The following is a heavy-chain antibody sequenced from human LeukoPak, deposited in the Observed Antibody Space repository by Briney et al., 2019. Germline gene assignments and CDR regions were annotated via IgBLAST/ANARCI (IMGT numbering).Heavy chain of an antibody. CDR1: GYTFTGYY. D-gene: IGHD4-23*01. J-gene: IGHJ6*03. CDR3: ARGAPYGGNSDYYMDV. CDR2: INPNSGGT. V-gene: IGHV1-2*02. Sequence: GASVKVSCKASGYTFTGYYMHWVRQAPGQGLEWMGWINPNSGGTNYAQKFQGRVTMTRDTSISTAYMELSRLISDDTAVYYCARGAPYGGNSDYYMDVWGKGTTVTVSS.